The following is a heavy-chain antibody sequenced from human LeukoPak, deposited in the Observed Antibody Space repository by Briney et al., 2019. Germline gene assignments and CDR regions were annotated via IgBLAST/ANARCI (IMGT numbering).Heavy chain of an antibody. D-gene: IGHD2-2*01. CDR1: GGSFSSYA. V-gene: IGHV1-2*02. CDR2: INPKSGGT. CDR3: ARVYCSSTSCFYYFDY. J-gene: IGHJ4*02. Sequence: GSSVKVSCKAYGGSFSSYAISWVRQAPGQGLEWMGWINPKSGGTNFAQKFQGRVTMTSDTSISTAYMELSSLRSDDTATYYCARVYCSSTSCFYYFDYWGQGTLITVSS.